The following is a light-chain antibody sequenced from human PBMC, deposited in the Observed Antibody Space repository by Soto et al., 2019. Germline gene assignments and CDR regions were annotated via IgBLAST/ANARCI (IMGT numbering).Light chain of an antibody. J-gene: IGKJ4*01. CDR1: QSVTTY. V-gene: IGKV1-39*01. CDR3: QQSYLSPLT. Sequence: DVHMTQSPSSLSASVGDRVTITCRASQSVTTYLNWYQETPGKAPKLLIYSASNVQSGVPSRFSGSGSGTDFTLTISSLEPEDFATYYCQQSYLSPLTFGGGTKVDIK. CDR2: SAS.